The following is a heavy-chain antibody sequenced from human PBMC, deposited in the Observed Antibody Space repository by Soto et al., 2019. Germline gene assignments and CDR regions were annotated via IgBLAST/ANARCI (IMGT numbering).Heavy chain of an antibody. CDR3: ARDLLAAADTYYYGMDV. CDR1: GFTFSSYA. Sequence: GGSLRLSCAASGFTFSSYAMHWVRQAPGKGLEWVAVISYDGSNKYYADSVKGRFTISRVNSKNTLYLQMNSLRAEDTAVYYCARDLLAAADTYYYGMDVWGQGTTVTVSS. V-gene: IGHV3-30-3*01. J-gene: IGHJ6*02. D-gene: IGHD6-13*01. CDR2: ISYDGSNK.